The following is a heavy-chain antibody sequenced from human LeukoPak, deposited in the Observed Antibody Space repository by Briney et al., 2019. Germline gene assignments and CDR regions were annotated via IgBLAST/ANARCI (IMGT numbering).Heavy chain of an antibody. CDR1: GGSVSSGSYY. Sequence: PSETLSLTCTVSGGSVSSGSYYWSWIRQPPGKGLEWIGYIYYSGSTNYNPSLKSRVTISVDTSKNQFSLKVTSVTAADTAVYYCARVRKLPLEWDLIDYWGQGTLVTVSS. D-gene: IGHD4-23*01. J-gene: IGHJ4*02. CDR2: IYYSGST. CDR3: ARVRKLPLEWDLIDY. V-gene: IGHV4-61*01.